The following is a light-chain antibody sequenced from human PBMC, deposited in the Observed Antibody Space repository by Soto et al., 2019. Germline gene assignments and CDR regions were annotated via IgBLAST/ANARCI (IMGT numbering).Light chain of an antibody. Sequence: EIIMTQSPATLSVSPGGRATLSCRASQSVDINLAWYQQRPGQSPSLLVYGAFNRSTGLPARFSGRGSGTEFTLTISSLQFEDFAVYYCQQYNNWPHTFGQGTKLEI. CDR2: GAF. CDR1: QSVDIN. CDR3: QQYNNWPHT. J-gene: IGKJ2*01. V-gene: IGKV3-15*01.